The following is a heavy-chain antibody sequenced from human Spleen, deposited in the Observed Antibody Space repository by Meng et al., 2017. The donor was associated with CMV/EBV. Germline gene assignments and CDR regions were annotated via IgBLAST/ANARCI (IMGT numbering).Heavy chain of an antibody. J-gene: IGHJ5*02. CDR2: ISGGGGST. Sequence: SGFPFSSYAMSWVRQAPGKGLEWVSAISGGGGSTYYADSVKGRFTISRDNSKNTLYLQMNSLRAEDTAVYYCAKGNSSSWYVWDWFDPWGQGTLVTVSS. CDR1: GFPFSSYA. V-gene: IGHV3-23*01. D-gene: IGHD6-13*01. CDR3: AKGNSSSWYVWDWFDP.